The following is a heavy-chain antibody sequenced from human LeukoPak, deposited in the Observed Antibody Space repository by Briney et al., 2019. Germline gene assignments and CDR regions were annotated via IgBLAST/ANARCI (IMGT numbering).Heavy chain of an antibody. V-gene: IGHV1-2*02. CDR3: ARGITTVTTYSAFDI. J-gene: IGHJ3*02. D-gene: IGHD4-17*01. CDR2: INPNSGGT. Sequence: ASVKVSCKASGYTFTGYYMHWVRQAPGQGLEWMGWINPNSGGTNYAQKFQGRVTMTRDTSISTAYMELSSLRSEDTAVYYCARGITTVTTYSAFDIWGQGTMVTVSS. CDR1: GYTFTGYY.